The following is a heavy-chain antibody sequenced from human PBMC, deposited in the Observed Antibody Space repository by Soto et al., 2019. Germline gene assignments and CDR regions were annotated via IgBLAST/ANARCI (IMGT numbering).Heavy chain of an antibody. CDR3: ARDILSGGAYPDS. D-gene: IGHD3-10*01. CDR2: ISSGSSYI. Sequence: GGSLRLSCAASGFTFSSYTMNWVRQAPGKGLEWISSISSGSSYIYYAGSVKGRFTISRDNAKNSLFPQMNSLRADDTAVYYCARDILSGGAYPDSWGQGTKVTVSS. J-gene: IGHJ5*01. CDR1: GFTFSSYT. V-gene: IGHV3-21*01.